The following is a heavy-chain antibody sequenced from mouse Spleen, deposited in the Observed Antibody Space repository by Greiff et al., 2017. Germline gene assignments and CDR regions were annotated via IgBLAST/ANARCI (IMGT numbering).Heavy chain of an antibody. CDR3: ASGPYRYFAY. D-gene: IGHD2-14*01. J-gene: IGHJ3*01. CDR1: GYSITSDYA. CDR2: ISYSGST. V-gene: IGHV3-2*02. Sequence: DVKLVESGPGLVKPSQSLSLTCTVTGYSITSDYAWNWIRQFPGNKLEWMGYISYSGSTSYNPSLKSRISITRDTSKNQFFLQLNSVTTEDTATYYCASGPYRYFAYWGQGTLVTVSA.